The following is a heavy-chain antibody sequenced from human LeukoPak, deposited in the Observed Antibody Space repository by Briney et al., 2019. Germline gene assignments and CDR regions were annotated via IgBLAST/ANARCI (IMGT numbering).Heavy chain of an antibody. Sequence: SETLSLTCTVSGGSISSGGYYWSWIRQPPGKGLEWIGYIYHSGSTYYNPSLKSRVTISVDRSKNQFSLKLSSVTAADTAVYYCARGLVGFLGRFDPWGQGTLVTVSS. CDR3: ARGLVGFLGRFDP. V-gene: IGHV4-30-2*01. J-gene: IGHJ5*02. CDR2: IYHSGST. D-gene: IGHD3-3*01. CDR1: GGSISSGGYY.